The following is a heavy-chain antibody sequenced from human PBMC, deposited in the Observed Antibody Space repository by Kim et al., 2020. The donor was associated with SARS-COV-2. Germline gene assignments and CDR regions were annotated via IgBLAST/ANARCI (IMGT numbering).Heavy chain of an antibody. J-gene: IGHJ6*02. CDR2: IYYSGST. V-gene: IGHV4-59*01. D-gene: IGHD3-9*01. CDR1: GGSISSYY. CDR3: ARIAVLRYFDWQKRDYYYYGMDV. Sequence: SETLSLTRTVSGGSISSYYWSWIRQPPGKGLEWIGYIYYSGSTNYNPSLKSRVTISVDTSKNQFSLKLSSVTAADTAVYYCARIAVLRYFDWQKRDYYYYGMDVWGQGTTVTVSS.